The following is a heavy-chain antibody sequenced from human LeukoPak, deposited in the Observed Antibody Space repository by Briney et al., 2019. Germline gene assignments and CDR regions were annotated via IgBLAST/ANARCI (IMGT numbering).Heavy chain of an antibody. J-gene: IGHJ4*02. CDR3: ARVQGGGYRTADY. CDR2: ILENGSNQ. V-gene: IGHV3-30*04. Sequence: GGSLRLSCAASGFTFSNYIMHWVRQAPGKGLDWVAVILENGSNQYYADSVKGRFTISRDNSKNTLFLQMNSLRGEDTAMYYCARVQGGGYRTADYWGQGTLVTVSS. CDR1: GFTFSNYI. D-gene: IGHD6-19*01.